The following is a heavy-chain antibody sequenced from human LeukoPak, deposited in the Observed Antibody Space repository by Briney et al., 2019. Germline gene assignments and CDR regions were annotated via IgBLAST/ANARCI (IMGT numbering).Heavy chain of an antibody. CDR3: AREVADCGGDCLAP. J-gene: IGHJ5*02. D-gene: IGHD2-21*02. V-gene: IGHV3-48*03. CDR2: ISSSGSTI. CDR1: GFTFSTYE. Sequence: GGSLRLSCAAFGFTFSTYEMNWVRQAPGKGLEWLSYISSSGSTIFYADSVKGRFTVSRDNAKNSLYLQMNSLRAEDTAGYYCAREVADCGGDCLAPWGQGTLVPVSS.